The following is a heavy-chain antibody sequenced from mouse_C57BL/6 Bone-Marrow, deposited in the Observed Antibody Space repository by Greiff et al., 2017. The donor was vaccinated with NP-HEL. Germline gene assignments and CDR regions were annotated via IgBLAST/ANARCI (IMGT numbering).Heavy chain of an antibody. Sequence: VQLQQSGAELVRPGTSVKVSCKASGYAFTNYLIEWVKQRPGQGLEWIGVINPGSGGTNYNETFKGKAPLTADKSSSTAYMQLSSLTYEDAAVYFGARNGNGDYAMDDWGQGTSVTVSS. CDR3: ARNGNGDYAMDD. D-gene: IGHD1-1*01. CDR2: INPGSGGT. J-gene: IGHJ4*01. V-gene: IGHV1-54*01. CDR1: GYAFTNYL.